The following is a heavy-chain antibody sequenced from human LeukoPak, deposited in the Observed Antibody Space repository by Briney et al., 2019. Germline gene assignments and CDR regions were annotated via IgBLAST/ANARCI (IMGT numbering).Heavy chain of an antibody. V-gene: IGHV4-59*01. Sequence: SETLSLTCAVYGGSFSGYYWSWIRQPPGKGLEWIGYIYYSGSTNYNPSLKSRVTISVDTSKNQFSLKLSSVTAADTAVYYCARVVTGTSKIDYWGQGTLVTVSS. CDR3: ARVVTGTSKIDY. D-gene: IGHD1-20*01. J-gene: IGHJ4*02. CDR2: IYYSGST. CDR1: GGSFSGYY.